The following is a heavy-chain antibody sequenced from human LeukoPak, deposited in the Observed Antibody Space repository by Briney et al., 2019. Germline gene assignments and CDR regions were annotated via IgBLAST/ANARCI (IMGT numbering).Heavy chain of an antibody. Sequence: PGGSLRLSCAASGFTFSSYWMTWVRQAPGKGLEWAANIKQDGSKKSYVDSVKGRFTISRDNAKNSLYLQMNSLRAEDTAICYCTRVGYIDEGIDYWGQGTLVTVSS. CDR1: GFTFSSYW. CDR3: TRVGYIDEGIDY. D-gene: IGHD5-24*01. CDR2: IKQDGSKK. J-gene: IGHJ4*02. V-gene: IGHV3-7*04.